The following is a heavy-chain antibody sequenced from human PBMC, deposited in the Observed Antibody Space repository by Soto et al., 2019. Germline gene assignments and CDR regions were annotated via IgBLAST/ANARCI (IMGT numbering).Heavy chain of an antibody. J-gene: IGHJ4*02. Sequence: PSETLSLTCTVSGGSISGNSWSWIRQSPGKGLEWIGLIHYGGSTNYNPSLKSRVTISVDTSKNQFSLKLSSVTAADTAVYYCASYNVDTAMVIFDYWGQGTLVTVSS. CDR2: IHYGGST. CDR1: GGSISGNS. V-gene: IGHV4-59*08. CDR3: ASYNVDTAMVIFDY. D-gene: IGHD5-18*01.